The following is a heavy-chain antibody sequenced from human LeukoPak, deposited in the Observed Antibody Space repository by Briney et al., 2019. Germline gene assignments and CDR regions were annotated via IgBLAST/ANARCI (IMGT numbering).Heavy chain of an antibody. CDR2: INPNSGGT. D-gene: IGHD1-7*01. CDR1: GYTFTGYY. J-gene: IGHJ6*03. CDR3: ARKNWNYGVRYYYYMDV. V-gene: IGHV1-2*06. Sequence: GASVKVSCKASGYTFTGYYMHWVRQAPGQGLEWMGRINPNSGGTNYAQKFQGRVTMTRDTSISTAYMELSRLRSDDTAVYYCARKNWNYGVRYYYYMDVWGKGTTVTVSS.